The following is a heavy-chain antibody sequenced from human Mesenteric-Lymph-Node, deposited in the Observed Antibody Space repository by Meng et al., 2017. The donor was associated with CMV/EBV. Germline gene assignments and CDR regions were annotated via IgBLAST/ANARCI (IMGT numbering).Heavy chain of an antibody. CDR1: GFTFSSYA. V-gene: IGHV3-30-3*01. D-gene: IGHD6-19*01. J-gene: IGHJ4*02. Sequence: GGSLRLSCAASGFTFSSYAMHWVRQAPGKGLEWVAVISYDGSNKYYADSVKGRFTISRDNSKNTLYLQMNSLRAEDTAVYYCARGSKVYSRGQRGFDYWGQRTLVTVSS. CDR3: ARGSKVYSRGQRGFDY. CDR2: ISYDGSNK.